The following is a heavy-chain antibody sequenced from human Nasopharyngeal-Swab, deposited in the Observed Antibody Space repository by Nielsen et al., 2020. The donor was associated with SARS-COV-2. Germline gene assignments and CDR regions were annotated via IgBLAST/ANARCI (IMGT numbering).Heavy chain of an antibody. Sequence: VCQAPGKGLEYVSAISSNGGSTYYATSVKGRFTISRDNSKNALYLQMGSLRAEDMAVYYCARGGSYYYYYGMDVWGQGTTVTVSS. J-gene: IGHJ6*02. CDR3: ARGGSYYYYYGMDV. D-gene: IGHD3-16*01. CDR2: ISSNGGST. V-gene: IGHV3-64*01.